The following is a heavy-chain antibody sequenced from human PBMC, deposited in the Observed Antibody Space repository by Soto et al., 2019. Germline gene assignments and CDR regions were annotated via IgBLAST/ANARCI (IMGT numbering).Heavy chain of an antibody. D-gene: IGHD1-1*01. J-gene: IGHJ6*02. Sequence: PGESLKISCKGSGYSFTSYWISWVRQMPGKGLEWMGRIDPSDSYTNYSPSFQGHVTISADKSISTAYLQWSSLKASDTAMYYCARRTGTVPRPHYYYYGMDVWGQGTTVTVFS. CDR2: IDPSDSYT. CDR3: ARRTGTVPRPHYYYYGMDV. V-gene: IGHV5-10-1*01. CDR1: GYSFTSYW.